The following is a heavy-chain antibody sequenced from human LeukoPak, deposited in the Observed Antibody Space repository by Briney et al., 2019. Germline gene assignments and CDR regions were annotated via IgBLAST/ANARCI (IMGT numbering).Heavy chain of an antibody. CDR1: GGTFSSYA. Sequence: GASVKASCKASGGTFSSYAISWVRQAPGQGLEWMGGIIPIFGTANYAQKFQGRVTITADESTSTAYMELSSLRSEDTAVYYCARDSKMEAAYYYYGMDVWGQGTTVTVSS. J-gene: IGHJ6*02. V-gene: IGHV1-69*13. CDR3: ARDSKMEAAYYYYGMDV. D-gene: IGHD5-24*01. CDR2: IIPIFGTA.